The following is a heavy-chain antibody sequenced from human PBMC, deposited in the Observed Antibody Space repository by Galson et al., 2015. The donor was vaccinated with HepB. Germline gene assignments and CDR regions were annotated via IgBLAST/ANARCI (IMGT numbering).Heavy chain of an antibody. CDR2: IYSGGTA. Sequence: SLRLSCAASGFTINNNYMSWVRQAPGKGLEWVSVIYSGGTAYYADSVKGRFTVSRDDSENTLYLQMNSLTAEDTAVYYCAREMYITSWYGYNGMDVWGQGTTVTVSS. J-gene: IGHJ6*02. CDR3: AREMYITSWYGYNGMDV. CDR1: GFTINNNY. D-gene: IGHD6-13*01. V-gene: IGHV3-66*01.